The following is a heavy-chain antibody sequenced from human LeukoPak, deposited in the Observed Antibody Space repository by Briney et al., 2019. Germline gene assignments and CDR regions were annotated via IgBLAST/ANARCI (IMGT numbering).Heavy chain of an antibody. CDR2: IYYSGST. CDR1: GGSISSSSYY. D-gene: IGHD3-16*01. Sequence: SETLSLTCTVSGGSISSSSYYWGWIRQPPGKGLEWIGSIYYSGSTYYNPSLKSRVTISVDTSKNQFSLNLSSVTAADTAVYYCARHLGSRLHDAFDIWGQGTMVTVSS. V-gene: IGHV4-39*01. J-gene: IGHJ3*02. CDR3: ARHLGSRLHDAFDI.